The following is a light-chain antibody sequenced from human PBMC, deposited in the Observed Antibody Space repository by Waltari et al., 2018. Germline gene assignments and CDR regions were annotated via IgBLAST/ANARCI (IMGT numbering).Light chain of an antibody. Sequence: QLVLTQSPSASASLGASVKLTCTLSSGHTSNIVAWLQQQPEKGPRYLMKVNRDGSHSKGAGIPVRFSGSSSGAERYLTISILQSEDEADYYCQTGGHGTWVFGGGTKLTVL. CDR2: VNRDGSH. CDR3: QTGGHGTWV. V-gene: IGLV4-69*01. CDR1: SGHTSNI. J-gene: IGLJ3*02.